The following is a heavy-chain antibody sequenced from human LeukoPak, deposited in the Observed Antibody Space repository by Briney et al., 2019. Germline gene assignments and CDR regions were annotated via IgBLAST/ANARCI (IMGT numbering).Heavy chain of an antibody. Sequence: ASVKVSCKTSGYTFTSYYMHWVRQAPGQGLEWMGMTNPSGGSTSYAQKFQGRVTMTRDMSTSTLYMELSSLRSEDTAVYYCARASYYYDSSGYPPGIWGHGTMVTVSS. V-gene: IGHV1-46*01. CDR2: TNPSGGST. CDR1: GYTFTSYY. J-gene: IGHJ3*02. D-gene: IGHD3-22*01. CDR3: ARASYYYDSSGYPPGI.